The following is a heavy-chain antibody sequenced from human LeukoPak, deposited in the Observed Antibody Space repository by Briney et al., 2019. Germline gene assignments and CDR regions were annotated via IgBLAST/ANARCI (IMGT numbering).Heavy chain of an antibody. CDR3: ARSWYSDASFLRFFDS. D-gene: IGHD6-13*01. Sequence: PGGSLRLSCSASGFTFSNYAMSWVRQAPGERLEWVSAISGGGIGIWYIDSLKGRFTVSRDNSQNTLFLQMNSLRVEDSALYFCARSWYSDASFLRFFDSWGQGTLVTVSS. CDR2: ISGGGIGI. CDR1: GFTFSNYA. V-gene: IGHV3-23*01. J-gene: IGHJ4*02.